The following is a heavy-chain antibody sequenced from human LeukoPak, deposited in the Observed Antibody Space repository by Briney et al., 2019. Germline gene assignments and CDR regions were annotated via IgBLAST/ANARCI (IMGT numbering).Heavy chain of an antibody. D-gene: IGHD5-12*01. Sequence: GRSLRLSCAASGFTFSSYSMNWARQAPGKGLEWVSSISSSSYIYYADSVKGRFTISRDNAKNSLYLQMNSLRAEDTAVYYCARGGDSDYWGQGTLVTVSS. CDR1: GFTFSSYS. V-gene: IGHV3-21*01. CDR3: ARGGDSDY. J-gene: IGHJ4*02. CDR2: ISSSSYI.